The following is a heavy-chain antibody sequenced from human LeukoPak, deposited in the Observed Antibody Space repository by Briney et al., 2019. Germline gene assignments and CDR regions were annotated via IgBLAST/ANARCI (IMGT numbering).Heavy chain of an antibody. V-gene: IGHV3-30-3*01. D-gene: IGHD2-2*01. Sequence: PGGSLRLSCAASGFTFSSYAMHWVRQAPGKGLEWVAVISYDGSNKYYADSVKGRFTISRDNSKNTLYLQMNSLRAEDTAVYYCARQLGYCSSTSCQSLDYGMDVWGQGTTVTVSS. J-gene: IGHJ6*02. CDR1: GFTFSSYA. CDR2: ISYDGSNK. CDR3: ARQLGYCSSTSCQSLDYGMDV.